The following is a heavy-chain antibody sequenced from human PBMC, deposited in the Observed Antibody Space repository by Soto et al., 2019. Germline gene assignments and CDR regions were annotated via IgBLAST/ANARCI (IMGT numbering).Heavy chain of an antibody. CDR1: GYTFTSYA. V-gene: IGHV1-3*01. J-gene: IGHJ5*02. D-gene: IGHD2-2*02. Sequence: ASVEVSCKASGYTFTSYAIHWVRQAPGQRLEWMGWINAGNGNTKYSQKFQGRVTITRDTSASTAYMELSSLRSEDTAVYYCASAYCSSTSCYTWWFDPWGQGTLVTVSS. CDR3: ASAYCSSTSCYTWWFDP. CDR2: INAGNGNT.